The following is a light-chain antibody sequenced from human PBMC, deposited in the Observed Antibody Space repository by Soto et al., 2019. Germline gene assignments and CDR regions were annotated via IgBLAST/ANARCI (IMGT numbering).Light chain of an antibody. J-gene: IGLJ2*01. V-gene: IGLV2-8*01. CDR3: SSYAGNNNVV. Sequence: QSALTQPPSASGSPGQSVTISCTGTSSDVGDYKFVSWYQQHPGKAPKLMIYEVSRRPSGVPDCFSGSKSGNTASLTVSGLQAEDEADYYCSSYAGNNNVVFSGGTKXTXL. CDR1: SSDVGDYKF. CDR2: EVS.